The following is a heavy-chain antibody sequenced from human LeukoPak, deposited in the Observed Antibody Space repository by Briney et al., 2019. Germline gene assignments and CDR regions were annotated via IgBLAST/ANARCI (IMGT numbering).Heavy chain of an antibody. J-gene: IGHJ5*02. CDR2: ISAYNGNT. V-gene: IGHV1-18*04. D-gene: IGHD3-10*01. Sequence: WASVKVSCKASGYTFTGYYMHWVRQAPGQGLEWMGWISAYNGNTNYAQKLQGRVTMTTDTSTSTAYMELRSLRSDDTAVYYCARDAEGNSGSYYRYNWFDPWGQGTLVTVSS. CDR1: GYTFTGYY. CDR3: ARDAEGNSGSYYRYNWFDP.